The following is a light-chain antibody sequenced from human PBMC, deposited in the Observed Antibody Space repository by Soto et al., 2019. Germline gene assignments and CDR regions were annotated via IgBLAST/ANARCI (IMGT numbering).Light chain of an antibody. CDR2: GTS. Sequence: IVFTQSPGALSLSPGERATLSCRASQSVSSSYLAWYQQKPGQAPRLLIYGTSSRATAIPDRFSGSGSGTDFTLTISRLEPEDFAVYYCQQYGSSSWTFGQGTRWISN. CDR3: QQYGSSSWT. J-gene: IGKJ1*01. V-gene: IGKV3-20*01. CDR1: QSVSSSY.